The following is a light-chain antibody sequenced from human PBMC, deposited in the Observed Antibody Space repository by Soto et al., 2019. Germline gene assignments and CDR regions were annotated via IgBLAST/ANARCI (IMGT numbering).Light chain of an antibody. Sequence: QSVLTQPPSASGTPGQRVTISCSGSSSNIGSNTVKWYQQLPGTAPKLLIYSINQRPSGVPDRFSGSKSGTSASLAISGLQSEDEADYYCAAWDDSLNAYVFGTGTKVTVL. V-gene: IGLV1-44*01. J-gene: IGLJ1*01. CDR1: SSNIGSNT. CDR2: SIN. CDR3: AAWDDSLNAYV.